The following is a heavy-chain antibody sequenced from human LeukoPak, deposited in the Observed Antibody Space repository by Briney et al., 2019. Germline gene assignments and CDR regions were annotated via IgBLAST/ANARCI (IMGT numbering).Heavy chain of an antibody. V-gene: IGHV3-74*01. J-gene: IGHJ4*02. Sequence: GGSLRLSCAASGFTFSNYWMHWVRQDPLKGLVWVSRINSDGGSTGYADSVKGRFTISRDNARNTLYLQMNSLRAEDTALYYCARGGTSGSLIYWGQGTLVTVSS. CDR1: GFTFSNYW. D-gene: IGHD1-26*01. CDR2: INSDGGST. CDR3: ARGGTSGSLIY.